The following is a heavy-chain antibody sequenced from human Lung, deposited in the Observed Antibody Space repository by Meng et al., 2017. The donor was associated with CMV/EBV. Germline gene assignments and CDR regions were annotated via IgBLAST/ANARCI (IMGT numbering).Heavy chain of an antibody. J-gene: IGHJ5*02. D-gene: IGHD1-1*01. CDR3: ARGRYELIWGLFDP. Sequence: QGQLVHAGAEVKKAGASVKVSCKASGYTFTGYYIHWVRQAPGQGLEWMGWINPNTGGTKYAQKFQGWVTLTRDTSISTAYMELSRLRSDDTAVYYCARGRYELIWGLFDPWGQGTLVTVSS. CDR2: INPNTGGT. CDR1: GYTFTGYY. V-gene: IGHV1-2*04.